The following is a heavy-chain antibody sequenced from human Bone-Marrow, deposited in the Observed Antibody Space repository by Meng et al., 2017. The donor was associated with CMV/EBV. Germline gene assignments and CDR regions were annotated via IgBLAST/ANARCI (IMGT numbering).Heavy chain of an antibody. J-gene: IGHJ5*02. D-gene: IGHD3-3*01. CDR1: GGTFSSYA. V-gene: IGHV1-69*05. CDR3: ARDLTIFGVVTPQNWFDP. Sequence: SVKVSCKASGGTFSSYAISWVRQAPGQGLEWMGGIIPIFGTANYAQKFQGRVTITTDESTSTAYMELSSLRSEDTAVYYCARDLTIFGVVTPQNWFDPWGQGTRVTGSS. CDR2: IIPIFGTA.